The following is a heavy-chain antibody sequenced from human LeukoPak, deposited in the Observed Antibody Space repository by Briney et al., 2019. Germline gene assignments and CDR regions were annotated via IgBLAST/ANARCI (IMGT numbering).Heavy chain of an antibody. Sequence: GGSLRLSCAVSGFTFSSYAMSWVRQAPGKGLEWVSAISGSGGSTYYPDSVKGRFTISRDNSKNTLYLQMNSLRAQDTAVYYCAKPGVRRVLNEYYFDYWGQGTLVTLSS. CDR2: ISGSGGST. CDR3: AKPGVRRVLNEYYFDY. V-gene: IGHV3-23*01. J-gene: IGHJ4*02. D-gene: IGHD3-10*01. CDR1: GFTFSSYA.